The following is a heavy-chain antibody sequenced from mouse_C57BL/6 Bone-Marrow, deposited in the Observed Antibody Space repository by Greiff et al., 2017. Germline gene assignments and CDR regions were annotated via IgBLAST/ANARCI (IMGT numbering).Heavy chain of an antibody. CDR1: GYTFTDYY. Sequence: VQLQQSGPELVKPGASVKISCKASGYTFTDYYMNWVKQSHGKSLEWIGDINPNNGGTSYNQKFKGKATLTVDKSSSTAYMELRSLTSEDSAVYYCARSGDWDEFAYWGQGTLVTVSA. CDR3: ARSGDWDEFAY. CDR2: INPNNGGT. J-gene: IGHJ3*01. D-gene: IGHD4-1*01. V-gene: IGHV1-26*01.